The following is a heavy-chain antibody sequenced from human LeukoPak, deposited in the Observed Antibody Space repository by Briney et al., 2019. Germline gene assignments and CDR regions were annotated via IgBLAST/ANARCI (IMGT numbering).Heavy chain of an antibody. CDR2: ISGSGGST. CDR3: ARDLNWETY. V-gene: IGHV3-23*01. Sequence: SGGSLRLSCAASGFTFSSYAMSWVRQAPGKGLEWVSAISGSGGSTYYADSVRGRFTISRDNSKNTLYLQMNSLRAEDTAEYYCARDLNWETYWGQGTLVSVSS. CDR1: GFTFSSYA. D-gene: IGHD7-27*01. J-gene: IGHJ4*02.